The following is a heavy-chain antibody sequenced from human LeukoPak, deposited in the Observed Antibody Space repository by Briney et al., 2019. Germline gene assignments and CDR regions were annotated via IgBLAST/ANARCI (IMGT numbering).Heavy chain of an antibody. V-gene: IGHV3-9*01. D-gene: IGHD4-17*01. CDR1: GFTFDDYA. CDR3: AKDINLRSGLDC. J-gene: IGHJ4*02. Sequence: GGSLRLSCAASGFTFDDYAMHGVRQAPGKGLEWVSGISWNSGSIGYADSVKGRFTISRDNAKNSLYLQMNSLRAEDTALYYCAKDINLRSGLDCWGQGTLVTVSS. CDR2: ISWNSGSI.